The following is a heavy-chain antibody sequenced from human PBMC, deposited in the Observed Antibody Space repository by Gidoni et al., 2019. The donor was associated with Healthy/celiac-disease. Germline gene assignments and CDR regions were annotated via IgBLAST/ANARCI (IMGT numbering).Heavy chain of an antibody. Sequence: AGSLRLSCAASGFTFSSYDMPWVRQATGKGLEWVSAIVTAGDPYYPGSVKGRFTISRENAKNSLYLQMNSLRAGDTAVYYCARGTFYGDYWYFDLWGRGTLVTVSS. CDR1: GFTFSSYD. J-gene: IGHJ2*01. CDR3: ARGTFYGDYWYFDL. CDR2: IVTAGDP. V-gene: IGHV3-13*05. D-gene: IGHD4-17*01.